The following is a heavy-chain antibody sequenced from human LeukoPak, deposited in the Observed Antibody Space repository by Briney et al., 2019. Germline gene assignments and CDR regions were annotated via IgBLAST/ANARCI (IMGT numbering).Heavy chain of an antibody. D-gene: IGHD5-12*01. CDR1: GFTFSSYS. J-gene: IGHJ4*02. CDR3: ARGGSPLVTYFDY. Sequence: PGGSLRLSCAASGFTFSSYSMNWVRQAPGKGLEWVSSISSSSSYIYYADSVKGRFTISRDNAKNSLYLQMNSLRAEDTAVYYCARGGSPLVTYFDYWGQGTLVTVSS. CDR2: ISSSSSYI. V-gene: IGHV3-21*01.